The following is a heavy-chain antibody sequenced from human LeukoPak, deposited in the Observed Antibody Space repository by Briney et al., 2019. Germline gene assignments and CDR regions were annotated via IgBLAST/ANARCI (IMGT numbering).Heavy chain of an antibody. J-gene: IGHJ5*02. CDR3: ARFHYYDSWFDP. D-gene: IGHD3-22*01. Sequence: SETLSLTCTVSGGSISSYYWSWIRQTPGKGLEWIGYIYYSGSTNYNPSLKSRVTISVDTSKNQFSLKLSSVTAADTAVYYCARFHYYDSWFDPWGQGTLVTVSS. V-gene: IGHV4-59*01. CDR1: GGSISSYY. CDR2: IYYSGST.